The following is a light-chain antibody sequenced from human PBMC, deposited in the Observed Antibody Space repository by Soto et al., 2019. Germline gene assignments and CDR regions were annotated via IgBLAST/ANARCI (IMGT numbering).Light chain of an antibody. Sequence: EIVMTQSPSTLSVSTGERATLSCRASQSVSSNLAWYQQKPGQAPRLLIYGASSRATGIPARFSGSGSRTEFALTISGLQSEDFAIYYCQQYNNWPRTFGQGTKVDIK. CDR3: QQYNNWPRT. CDR1: QSVSSN. J-gene: IGKJ1*01. V-gene: IGKV3-15*01. CDR2: GAS.